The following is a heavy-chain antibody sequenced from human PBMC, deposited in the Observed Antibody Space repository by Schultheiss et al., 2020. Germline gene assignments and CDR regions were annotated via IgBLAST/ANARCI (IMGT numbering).Heavy chain of an antibody. Sequence: GGSLRLSCAASGFTFSSYAMHWVRQAPGKGLEWVAVISYDGSNKYYADSVKGRFTISRDNSKNTLYLQMNSLRAEDTAVYYCARGASQHESVGNDAFDIWGQGTMVTV. CDR1: GFTFSSYA. CDR2: ISYDGSNK. V-gene: IGHV3-30-3*01. J-gene: IGHJ3*02. CDR3: ARGASQHESVGNDAFDI. D-gene: IGHD1-26*01.